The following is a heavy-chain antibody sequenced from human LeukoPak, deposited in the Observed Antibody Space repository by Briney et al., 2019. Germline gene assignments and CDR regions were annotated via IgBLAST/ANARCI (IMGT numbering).Heavy chain of an antibody. D-gene: IGHD3-10*01. Sequence: GGSLRLSCAASGFTFSDYYMSWIRQAPGKGLEWVSYISSSGSTIYYADSVKGRFTISRDNAKNSLYLQMNGLRAEDTAVYYCARARSRGYYYYYGMDVWGQGTTVTVSS. J-gene: IGHJ6*02. CDR3: ARARSRGYYYYYGMDV. V-gene: IGHV3-11*01. CDR2: ISSSGSTI. CDR1: GFTFSDYY.